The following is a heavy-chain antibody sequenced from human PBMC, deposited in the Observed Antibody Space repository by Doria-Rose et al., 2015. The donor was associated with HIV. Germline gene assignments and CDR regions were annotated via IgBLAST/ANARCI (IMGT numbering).Heavy chain of an antibody. D-gene: IGHD2-2*01. CDR2: IYSGDNS. Sequence: VQLVQSGGRLIQRGGSLRLSCAATGFSVSTNYMSWVRQAPGQGLEWVSAIYSGDNSYYVDSVKGRFTVSRDNSKNTLYLQMNSLRPDDTAVYYCVRNAGTQFDHWGQGTLVTVSS. V-gene: IGHV3-53*01. CDR3: VRNAGTQFDH. J-gene: IGHJ4*02. CDR1: GFSVSTNY.